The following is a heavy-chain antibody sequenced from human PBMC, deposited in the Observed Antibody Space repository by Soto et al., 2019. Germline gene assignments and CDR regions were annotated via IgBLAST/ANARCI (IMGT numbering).Heavy chain of an antibody. Sequence: ASVKVSCKASGYTFTSYGISWVRQAPGQGLEWMGWISAYNGNTNYAQKLQGRVTMTTDTSTSTAYMELRSLRSDDTAVYYCARVVTMVRGVIITNWFVHWGQATLVTVSS. J-gene: IGHJ5*02. CDR3: ARVVTMVRGVIITNWFVH. D-gene: IGHD3-10*01. V-gene: IGHV1-18*01. CDR1: GYTFTSYG. CDR2: ISAYNGNT.